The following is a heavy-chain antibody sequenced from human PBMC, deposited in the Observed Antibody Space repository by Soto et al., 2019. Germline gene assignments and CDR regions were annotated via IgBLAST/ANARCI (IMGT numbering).Heavy chain of an antibody. V-gene: IGHV1-46*01. J-gene: IGHJ4*01. CDR3: ARVGASSGWCYYFGY. D-gene: IGHD6-19*01. Sequence: ASVKASSKAPFLTFTNSCSQSLRQSPGQGLEWMGIINPSGGSTSYAQKFQGRVTITRDTSTSTVYMELSSLSSEDTGVDYCARVGASSGWCYYFGYWDQ. CDR2: INPSGGST. CDR1: FLTFTNSC.